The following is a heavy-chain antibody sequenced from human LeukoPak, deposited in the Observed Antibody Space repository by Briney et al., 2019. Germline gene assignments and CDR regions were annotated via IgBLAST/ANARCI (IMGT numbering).Heavy chain of an antibody. D-gene: IGHD4-17*01. CDR2: IYSGGST. CDR1: GFTFSSYW. V-gene: IGHV3-53*04. J-gene: IGHJ5*02. Sequence: PGGSLRLSCAASGFTFSSYWMHWVRQAPGKGLEWVSVIYSGGSTYYADSVKGRFTISRHNSKNTLYLQMNSLRAEDTAVYYCARRPTVTTPLTAWGQGTLVTVSS. CDR3: ARRPTVTTPLTA.